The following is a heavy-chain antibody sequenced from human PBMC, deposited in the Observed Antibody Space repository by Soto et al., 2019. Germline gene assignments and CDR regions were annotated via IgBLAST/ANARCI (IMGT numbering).Heavy chain of an antibody. J-gene: IGHJ4*02. CDR1: GYTFTSYY. CDR2: INPSGGST. CDR3: ARDIGGRSTQAFYFDY. D-gene: IGHD1-26*01. V-gene: IGHV1-46*03. Sequence: ASVKVSCKASGYTFTSYYMHWVRQAPGQGLEWMGIINPSGGSTSYAQKFQGRVTITRDTSTSTVYMELSSLRSEDTAVYYCARDIGGRSTQAFYFDYWGQGTLVTVSS.